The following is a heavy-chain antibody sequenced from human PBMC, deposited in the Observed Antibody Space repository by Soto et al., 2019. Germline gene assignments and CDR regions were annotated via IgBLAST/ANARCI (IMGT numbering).Heavy chain of an antibody. CDR1: GGTFSNLA. V-gene: IGHV1-69*12. Sequence: QVQLVQSGAEVKKPGSSVKVSCKASGGTFSNLAFSWVRQAPGQGLEWMGGIIPISGPANFPQRFLGRVTISADESTSTVYMELSNLTSEDTAVYYCAVQSTAVWGQGTTVTVSS. CDR3: AVQSTAV. J-gene: IGHJ6*02. CDR2: IIPISGPA.